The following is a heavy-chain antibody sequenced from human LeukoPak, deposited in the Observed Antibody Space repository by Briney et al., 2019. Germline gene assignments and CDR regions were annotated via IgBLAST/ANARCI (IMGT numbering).Heavy chain of an antibody. Sequence: PSETLSLTCTVSGGSISSYYWSWIRQPPGKGLEWIGYMYYSGSTNYNPSLKSRVTISVDTSKSQFSLKLSSVTAADTAVYYCASTRVCSSVSCPYYFDYWGQGTLVTVSS. V-gene: IGHV4-59*01. CDR3: ASTRVCSSVSCPYYFDY. J-gene: IGHJ4*02. D-gene: IGHD2-2*01. CDR1: GGSISSYY. CDR2: MYYSGST.